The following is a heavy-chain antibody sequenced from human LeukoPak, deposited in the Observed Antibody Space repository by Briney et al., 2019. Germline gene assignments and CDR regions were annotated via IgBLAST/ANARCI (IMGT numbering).Heavy chain of an antibody. J-gene: IGHJ5*02. CDR2: INHSGST. Sequence: PSETLSLTCAVYGGSFSGYYWSWIRQPPGKGLEWIGEINHSGSTNYNPSLKSRVTISVDTSKNQFSLKLSSVTAADTAVYYCARGSAFYGDYLRYQYWFDPWGQGTLVTVSS. D-gene: IGHD4-17*01. V-gene: IGHV4-34*01. CDR1: GGSFSGYY. CDR3: ARGSAFYGDYLRYQYWFDP.